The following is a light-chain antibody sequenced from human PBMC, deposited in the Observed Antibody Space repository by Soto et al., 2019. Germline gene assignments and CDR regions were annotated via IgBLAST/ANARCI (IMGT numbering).Light chain of an antibody. Sequence: QSVLTQPPSVSGAPGQRVTISCTGSSSNIGANYDVHWYQNLPGTAPRLLISGDSNRPSGVPDRFSGSKSGTSASLGITGLQAEDEADYYCQSYDSSLRGWVFGGGTKLTVL. CDR1: SSNIGANYD. J-gene: IGLJ3*02. CDR3: QSYDSSLRGWV. CDR2: GDS. V-gene: IGLV1-40*01.